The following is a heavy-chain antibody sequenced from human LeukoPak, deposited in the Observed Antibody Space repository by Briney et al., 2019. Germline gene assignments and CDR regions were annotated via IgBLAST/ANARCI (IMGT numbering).Heavy chain of an antibody. CDR3: ARDNRYCSSTSCYGPFDP. CDR1: GGSISSSNW. Sequence: PSETLSLTCAVSGGSISSSNWWSWVRQPPGKGLEWIGEIYHSGSTNYNPSLKSRVTISVDKSKNQFSLKLSSVTAADTAVYYCARDNRYCSSTSCYGPFDPWGQGTLVTVSS. J-gene: IGHJ5*02. CDR2: IYHSGST. V-gene: IGHV4-4*02. D-gene: IGHD2-2*01.